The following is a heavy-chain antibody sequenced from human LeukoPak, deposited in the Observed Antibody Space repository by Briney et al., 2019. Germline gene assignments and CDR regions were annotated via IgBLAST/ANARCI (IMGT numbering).Heavy chain of an antibody. V-gene: IGHV3-74*01. CDR3: ARAPIAGANYYYGMDV. D-gene: IGHD1-26*01. Sequence: GGSLRLSCAASGFTFSSYWMHWVRQAPGKGLVWVSRINSDGSSTSYADSVKGRFTISRDNAKNTLYLQMNSLRAEDTAVYYCARAPIAGANYYYGMDVWGQGTTVTVSS. J-gene: IGHJ6*02. CDR2: INSDGSST. CDR1: GFTFSSYW.